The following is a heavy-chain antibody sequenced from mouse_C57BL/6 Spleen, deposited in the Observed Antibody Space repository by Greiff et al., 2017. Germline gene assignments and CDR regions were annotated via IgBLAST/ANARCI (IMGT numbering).Heavy chain of an antibody. J-gene: IGHJ2*01. V-gene: IGHV1-55*01. CDR1: GYTFTSYW. D-gene: IGHD4-1*02. CDR2: IYPGSGST. Sequence: VQLQQPGAELVKPGASVKMSCKASGYTFTSYWITWVKQRPGQGLEWIGDIYPGSGSTNYNEKFKSKATLTVYTSSSTAYMQLSSLTSEDSAVYYCASPQLGRRDYFDYWGQGTTLTVSS. CDR3: ASPQLGRRDYFDY.